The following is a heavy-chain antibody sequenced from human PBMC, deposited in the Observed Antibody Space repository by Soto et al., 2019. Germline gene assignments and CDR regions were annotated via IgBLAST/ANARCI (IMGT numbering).Heavy chain of an antibody. Sequence: QVQLQESGPGLVKPSETLSLTCTVSGGSVRSGGSFWSWIRKPPEKGLEWIGYAYHNGATSYNPSRKSRVTISLDTSKNQFSLMLTSVPAADTAVYFCARDRQEREDLYYFDRWGQGALVTVSS. CDR2: AYHNGAT. V-gene: IGHV4-61*08. CDR3: ARDRQEREDLYYFDR. J-gene: IGHJ4*02. D-gene: IGHD2-15*01. CDR1: GGSVRSGGSF.